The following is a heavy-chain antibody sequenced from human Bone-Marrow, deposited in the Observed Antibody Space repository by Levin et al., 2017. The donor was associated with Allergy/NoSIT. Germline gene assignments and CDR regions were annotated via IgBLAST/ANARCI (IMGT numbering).Heavy chain of an antibody. CDR2: ISSSSSYI. V-gene: IGHV3-21*01. D-gene: IGHD6-13*01. CDR1: GFTFSSYS. Sequence: GESLKISCAASGFTFSSYSMNWVRQAPGKGLEWVSSISSSSSYIYYADSVKGRFTISRDNAKNSLYLQMNILRAEDTAVYYCARKRGIAAAGRIDYWGQGTLVTVSS. CDR3: ARKRGIAAAGRIDY. J-gene: IGHJ4*02.